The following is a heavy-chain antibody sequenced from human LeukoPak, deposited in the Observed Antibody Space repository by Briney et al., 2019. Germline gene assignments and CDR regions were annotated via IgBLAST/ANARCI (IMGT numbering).Heavy chain of an antibody. Sequence: GGSLRLSCAASGFTFSSYSMKWVRQTPGKGLEWVSSISSSSSYIYYADSAKGRFTISRDNATNSLYLQINSLRTEDTAVYYCAREWGQLGELDYWGQGTLVTVSS. CDR1: GFTFSSYS. J-gene: IGHJ4*02. CDR2: ISSSSSYI. V-gene: IGHV3-21*01. CDR3: AREWGQLGELDY. D-gene: IGHD3-16*01.